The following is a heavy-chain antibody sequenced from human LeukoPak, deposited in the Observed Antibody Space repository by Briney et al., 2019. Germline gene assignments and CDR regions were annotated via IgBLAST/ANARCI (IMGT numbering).Heavy chain of an antibody. J-gene: IGHJ4*02. D-gene: IGHD3-10*01. CDR3: AKVGSGRGDFDY. CDR2: ISGTGDST. V-gene: IGHV3-23*01. Sequence: GGSLRLSCAASGFTFSTYAMSWVRQAPGKGLEWVSAISGTGDSTYYVDSVKGRFTISRDNSKNTLYLQMNSLRAEETAVYYCAKVGSGRGDFDYWGQGTLVTVSS. CDR1: GFTFSTYA.